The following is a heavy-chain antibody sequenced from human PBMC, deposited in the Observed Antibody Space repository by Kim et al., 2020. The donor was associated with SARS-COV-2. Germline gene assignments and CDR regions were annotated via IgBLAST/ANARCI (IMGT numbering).Heavy chain of an antibody. Sequence: SETLSLTCTVSGGINSDFWTWIRQPPGKGLEWIGYIRYSGRTAYNPSLASRLAIFIDTSKTHFSLTLTSVTPEDTAIYYCARLPDITGWPFDSWGQGAEVTVSS. D-gene: IGHD3-10*01. CDR3: ARLPDITGWPFDS. J-gene: IGHJ4*02. V-gene: IGHV4-59*08. CDR1: GGINSDF. CDR2: IRYSGRT.